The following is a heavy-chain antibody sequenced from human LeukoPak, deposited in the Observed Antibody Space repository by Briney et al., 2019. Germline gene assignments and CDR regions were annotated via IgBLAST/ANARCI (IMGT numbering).Heavy chain of an antibody. V-gene: IGHV1-46*01. Sequence: ASVKVSCKASGYSFTGYYMQWVRQAPGQGLVWMGLINPSGGSTTYAQKFQGRVTMTRDTSTSTVYMELSSLRSEDTAMYYCARVEDKSGYCPIDYWGQGTLVTVSS. J-gene: IGHJ4*02. CDR2: INPSGGST. CDR3: ARVEDKSGYCPIDY. D-gene: IGHD3-3*01. CDR1: GYSFTGYY.